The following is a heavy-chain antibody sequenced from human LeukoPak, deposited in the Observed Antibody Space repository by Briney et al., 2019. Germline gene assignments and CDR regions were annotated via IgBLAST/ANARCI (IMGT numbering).Heavy chain of an antibody. CDR1: EFTFSSYT. V-gene: IGHV3-21*01. Sequence: GGSLRLSCAASEFTFSSYTMNWVRQAPGKGLEWVSSISTSSIYIYYADSVKGRFTISRDNAKNSLFLQMNSLRAEDTAVYYCARGPSGYHNTGGQGTLVTVSS. CDR2: ISTSSIYI. CDR3: ARGPSGYHNT. J-gene: IGHJ4*02. D-gene: IGHD5-12*01.